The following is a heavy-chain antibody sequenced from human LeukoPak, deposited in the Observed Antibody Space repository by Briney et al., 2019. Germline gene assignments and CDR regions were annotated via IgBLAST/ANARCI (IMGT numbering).Heavy chain of an antibody. CDR3: AKDRIGGSYYGY. CDR2: ISSSSSYI. D-gene: IGHD1-26*01. J-gene: IGHJ4*02. V-gene: IGHV3-21*04. CDR1: GFTFSSYS. Sequence: PGGSLRLSCAASGFTFSSYSMNWVRQAPGKGLEWVSSISSSSSYIYYADSVKGRFTISRDNAKNSLYLQMNSLRAEDTAVYYCAKDRIGGSYYGYWGQGTLVTVSS.